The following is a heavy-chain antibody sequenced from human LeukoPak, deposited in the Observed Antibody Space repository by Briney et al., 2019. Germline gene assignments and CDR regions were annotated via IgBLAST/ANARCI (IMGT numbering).Heavy chain of an antibody. Sequence: GESLRLSCEASGFTFRNYGMHWVRQAPGKGLEWVTFIRYDGSNKYYADSVKGRFTISRDNSKNTLYLQMNSLGLEDTAVYYCAKDGELLWFGELTRLDYWGQGTLVTVSS. CDR1: GFTFRNYG. V-gene: IGHV3-30*02. D-gene: IGHD3-10*01. J-gene: IGHJ4*02. CDR2: IRYDGSNK. CDR3: AKDGELLWFGELTRLDY.